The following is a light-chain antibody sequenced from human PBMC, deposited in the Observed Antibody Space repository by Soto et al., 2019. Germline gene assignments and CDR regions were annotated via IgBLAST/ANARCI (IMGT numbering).Light chain of an antibody. V-gene: IGKV3-15*01. J-gene: IGKJ2*01. CDR1: QSMSPI. CDR3: HQYNSWPPGT. CDR2: DAS. Sequence: MTQSPSTLSASVGDRVTITCRASQSMSPILAWYQQKPGQAPRVLISDASTRATGIPARFGGSGSGTEFTLTTSSLQSEDFALYYCHQYNSWPPGTFGQGAKVDIK.